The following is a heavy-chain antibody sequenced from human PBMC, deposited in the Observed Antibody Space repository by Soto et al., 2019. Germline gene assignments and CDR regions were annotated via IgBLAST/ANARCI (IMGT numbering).Heavy chain of an antibody. CDR3: ARLGGYCSSTSCYRDYYYYYGMDV. D-gene: IGHD2-2*02. V-gene: IGHV1-69*06. CDR2: IIPIFGTA. J-gene: IGHJ6*02. Sequence: VASVKVSCKASGGTFSSYAISWVRQAPGQGLEWMGGIIPIFGTANYAQKFQGRVTITADKSTSTAYMELSSLRSEDTAVYYCARLGGYCSSTSCYRDYYYYYGMDVWGQGTTVTVS. CDR1: GGTFSSYA.